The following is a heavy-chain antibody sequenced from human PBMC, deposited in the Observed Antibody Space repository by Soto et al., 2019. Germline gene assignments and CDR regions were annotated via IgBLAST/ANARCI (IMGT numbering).Heavy chain of an antibody. Sequence: SETLSLTCTVSGGSLSNYYWSWIRQSPGKGLEWIGYISNSGSTNYNPSLRSLVTISVDRSENQFSLRLGSVTAADTAVYYCARTFWSGLRLDYYYMDVWGKGTTVTVSS. V-gene: IGHV4-59*08. CDR2: ISNSGST. J-gene: IGHJ6*03. D-gene: IGHD3-3*01. CDR1: GGSLSNYY. CDR3: ARTFWSGLRLDYYYMDV.